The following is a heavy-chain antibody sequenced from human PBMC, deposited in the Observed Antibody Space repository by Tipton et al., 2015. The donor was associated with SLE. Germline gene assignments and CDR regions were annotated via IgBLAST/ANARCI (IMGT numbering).Heavy chain of an antibody. CDR2: IYYSGST. V-gene: IGHV4-59*12. D-gene: IGHD1-26*01. J-gene: IGHJ4*02. CDR1: GGSISSYY. CDR3: ARDGGGPVWEPSDY. Sequence: TLSLTCTVSGGSISSYYWSWIRQPPGKGLEWIGYIYYSGSTNYNPSLKSRVTISVDTSKNQFSLKLSSVTAADTAVYYCARDGGGPVWEPSDYWGQGTLVTVSS.